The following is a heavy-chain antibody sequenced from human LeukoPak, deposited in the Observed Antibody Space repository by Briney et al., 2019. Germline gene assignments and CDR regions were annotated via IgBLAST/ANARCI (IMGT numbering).Heavy chain of an antibody. V-gene: IGHV1-8*01. CDR3: ATNVYYDFWSGYYTGALPN. CDR2: MNPNSGNT. D-gene: IGHD3-3*01. J-gene: IGHJ4*02. Sequence: XWXRXATXXGLEWMGWMNPNSGNTGYAQRFQGRVTMTRNTSISTAYMELSSLRSEDTAVYYCATNVYYDFWSGYYTGALPNWGQGTLVTVSS.